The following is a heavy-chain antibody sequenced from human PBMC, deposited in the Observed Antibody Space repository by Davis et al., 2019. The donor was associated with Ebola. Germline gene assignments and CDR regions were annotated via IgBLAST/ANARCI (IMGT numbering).Heavy chain of an antibody. CDR3: AREVFGYSSGWPRRYFDY. CDR2: IYYSGST. Sequence: SETLSLTCTVSGGSISSGDYYWSWIRQPPGKGLEWIGYIYYSGSTNYNPSLKSRVTIPVDTSKNPFSLKLSSVTAADTAVYYCAREVFGYSSGWPRRYFDYWGQGTLVTVSS. CDR1: GGSISSGDYY. D-gene: IGHD6-19*01. V-gene: IGHV4-61*08. J-gene: IGHJ4*02.